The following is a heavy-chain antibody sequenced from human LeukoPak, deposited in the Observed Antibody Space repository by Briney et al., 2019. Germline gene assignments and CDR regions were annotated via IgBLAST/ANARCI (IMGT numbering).Heavy chain of an antibody. CDR2: IYYSGST. J-gene: IGHJ4*02. Sequence: PSETLSLTCTVSGGSISSYYWSWIRQPPGKGLEWIGYIYYSGSTNYNPSLKSRVTISVDTSKNQFSLKLSSVTAADTAVYYCASYFGYCGGDCYSNYFDYWGQGTLVTVSS. D-gene: IGHD2-21*02. CDR3: ASYFGYCGGDCYSNYFDY. V-gene: IGHV4-59*01. CDR1: GGSISSYY.